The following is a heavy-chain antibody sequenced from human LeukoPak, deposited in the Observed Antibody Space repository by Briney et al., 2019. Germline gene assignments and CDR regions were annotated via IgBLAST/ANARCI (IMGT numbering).Heavy chain of an antibody. CDR2: ISAYNGNT. CDR3: ARDMITMVRGVIVFDY. Sequence: GASVKVSCKASGYTFTSYGISCVRQAPGQGREWMGWISAYNGNTNYAQKLQGRVTMTTDTSTSTAYTELRSLRSDDTAVYYCARDMITMVRGVIVFDYWGQGTLVTVSS. D-gene: IGHD3-10*01. CDR1: GYTFTSYG. V-gene: IGHV1-18*01. J-gene: IGHJ4*02.